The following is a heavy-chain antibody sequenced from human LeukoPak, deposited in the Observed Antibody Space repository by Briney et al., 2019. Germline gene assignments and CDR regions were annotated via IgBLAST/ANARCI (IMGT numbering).Heavy chain of an antibody. V-gene: IGHV3-15*01. D-gene: IGHD3-22*01. CDR3: TTDLSELDDSGYYAKYFHH. CDR1: GFTFSKVW. J-gene: IGHJ1*01. Sequence: PGGSLRLSCAASGFTFSKVWMSWVRQAPGKGLEWVGRIKSKTDGGTIDYAAPVKGRFTNSRDDSKDTLFLQMNSLKTEDTAVYYCTTDLSELDDSGYYAKYFHHWGQGTLVSVSS. CDR2: IKSKTDGGTI.